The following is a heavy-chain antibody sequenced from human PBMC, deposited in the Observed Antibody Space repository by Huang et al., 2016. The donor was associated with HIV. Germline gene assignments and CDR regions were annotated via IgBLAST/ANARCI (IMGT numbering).Heavy chain of an antibody. CDR3: SPTGDDYFYYYMDV. J-gene: IGHJ6*03. Sequence: VESGGDAVQSGRSLRLSCRGFGFIFHGFAINWFRQFPGKGLEWIGFVRSIALGGASKSAPSVKDRFSVSRDEAKNVAFLQMENLQVDDTAVYYCSPTGDDYFYYYMDVWGNGTTVIVS. CDR2: VRSIALGGAS. CDR1: GFIFHGFA. V-gene: IGHV3-49*03. D-gene: IGHD4-17*01.